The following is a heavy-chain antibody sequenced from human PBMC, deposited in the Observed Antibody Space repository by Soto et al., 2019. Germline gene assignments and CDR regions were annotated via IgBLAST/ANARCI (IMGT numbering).Heavy chain of an antibody. CDR1: GFTFSSSW. D-gene: IGHD1-7*01. J-gene: IGHJ4*02. CDR2: INSDGSST. V-gene: IGHV3-74*01. Sequence: LRLSCAASGFTFSSSWMHWVRQAPGKGLVWVSRINSDGSSTTYADSVKGQFTISRDNAKNTLYLQMDSLRVEDTAVYYCARAGTGTIYYWGQGTLVTVSS. CDR3: ARAGTGTIYY.